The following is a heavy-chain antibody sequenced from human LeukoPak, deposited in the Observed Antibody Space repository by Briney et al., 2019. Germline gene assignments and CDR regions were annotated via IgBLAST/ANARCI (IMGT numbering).Heavy chain of an antibody. J-gene: IGHJ6*02. D-gene: IGHD5-24*01. CDR1: GGSFSGYY. CDR2: INHSGST. V-gene: IGHV4-34*01. Sequence: PSETLSLTCAVYGGSFSGYYWSWIRQPPGKGLEWIGEINHSGSTNYNPPLKSRVTMSVDTSKNQFSLKLSSVTAADTAVYYCATGRDADSARGYYDMDVWGQGTTVTVSS. CDR3: ATGRDADSARGYYDMDV.